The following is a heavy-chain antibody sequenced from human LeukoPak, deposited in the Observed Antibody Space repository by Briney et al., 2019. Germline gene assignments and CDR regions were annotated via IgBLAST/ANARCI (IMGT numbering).Heavy chain of an antibody. CDR2: MNQDGSQR. V-gene: IGHV3-7*03. CDR3: ARDRLPSSYRGLDP. D-gene: IGHD6-13*01. J-gene: IGHJ5*02. Sequence: GGSLRLSCAASGFTFSDYYMSWVRQAPGKGLEWVANMNQDGSQRNYVDSVKGRFTISRDNAKNSLYLQMNSLRVEDTAVYFCARDRLPSSYRGLDPWGQGTPVIVSS. CDR1: GFTFSDYY.